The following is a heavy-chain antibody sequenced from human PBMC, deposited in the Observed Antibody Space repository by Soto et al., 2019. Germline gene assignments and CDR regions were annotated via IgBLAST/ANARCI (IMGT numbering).Heavy chain of an antibody. V-gene: IGHV1-69*02. D-gene: IGHD3-22*01. CDR2: IIPILGIA. Sequence: QVQLVQSGAEVKKPGSSVKVSCKASGGTFSSYTISWVRQAPGQGLEWMGRIIPILGIANYAQKFQGRVTITADKSASTAYMELSSLRSEDTAVYYGASRYDSSDSWGQGTLVTVSS. J-gene: IGHJ4*02. CDR3: ASRYDSSDS. CDR1: GGTFSSYT.